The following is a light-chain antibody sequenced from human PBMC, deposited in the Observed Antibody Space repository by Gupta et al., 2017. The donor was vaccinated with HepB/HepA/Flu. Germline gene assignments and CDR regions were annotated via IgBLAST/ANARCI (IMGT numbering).Light chain of an antibody. Sequence: SYVLTPQPSVSVAPGKPARITCGGNNIGGKSVHWYQQKQGQAPVLVVYDDSDRPSGIPERFSGSNSGNTATLTISRVEAGDEADDYCQVWDSSSDHPVVFGGGTKLTVL. CDR2: DDS. J-gene: IGLJ2*01. CDR1: NIGGKS. CDR3: QVWDSSSDHPVV. V-gene: IGLV3-21*03.